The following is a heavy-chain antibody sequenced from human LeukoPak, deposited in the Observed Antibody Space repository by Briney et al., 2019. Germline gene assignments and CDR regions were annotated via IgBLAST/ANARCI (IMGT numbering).Heavy chain of an antibody. CDR2: ISGSGGST. V-gene: IGHV3-23*01. D-gene: IGHD5-18*01. CDR1: GFTFSSYW. CDR3: AKVDPRDSYYFDY. Sequence: GGSLRLSCAASGFTFSSYWMHWVRQAPGKGLEWVSAISGSGGSTYYADSVKGRFTISRDNSKNTLYLQMNSLRAEDTAVYYCAKVDPRDSYYFDYWGQGTLVTVSS. J-gene: IGHJ4*02.